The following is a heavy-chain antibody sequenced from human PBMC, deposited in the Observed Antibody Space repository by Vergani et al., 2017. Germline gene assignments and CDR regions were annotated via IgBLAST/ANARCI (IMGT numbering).Heavy chain of an antibody. Sequence: QVQLQEWGAGLLQTSETLSLTCGVSGGSFSDYYWSWIRQAPGMGLEWIGEVNHGGSTNYNPSLKSRVSISVDTSKNQFALQLTSVTAADSALYFCASIARAPTRRNPPPDYWCQGILVTVSS. V-gene: IGHV4-34*01. CDR1: GGSFSDYY. D-gene: IGHD3-16*02. CDR3: ASIARAPTRRNPPPDY. J-gene: IGHJ4*02. CDR2: VNHGGST.